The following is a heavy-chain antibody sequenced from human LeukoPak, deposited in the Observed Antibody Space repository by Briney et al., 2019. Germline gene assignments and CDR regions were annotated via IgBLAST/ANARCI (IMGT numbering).Heavy chain of an antibody. CDR3: ASPRDGMDV. J-gene: IGHJ6*02. CDR2: MNPNSGYT. CDR1: GYTFTSYD. Sequence: ASVKVSCKASGYTFTSYDINWVRQATGQGLEWMGWMNPNSGYTGYARKFQGRVTMTRNTSISTAYMELSSLRSEDTAVYYCASPRDGMDVWGQGTTVTVSS. V-gene: IGHV1-8*01.